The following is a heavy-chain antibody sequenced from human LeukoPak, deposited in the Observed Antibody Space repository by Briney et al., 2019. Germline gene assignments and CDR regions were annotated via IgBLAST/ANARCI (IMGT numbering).Heavy chain of an antibody. J-gene: IGHJ6*04. V-gene: IGHV4-34*01. CDR1: GGSFSGYY. CDR3: ARGRDNRLVPQYGMDV. Sequence: AETLSLTCAAYGGSFSGYYWSWIRQPPGKGLEWIGEINHSGSTNYNPSLKSRVTISVDTSKNQFSLKLSSVAAADTGGYDCARGRDNRLVPQYGMDVWGKGTTVTVSS. CDR2: INHSGST. D-gene: IGHD1-1*01.